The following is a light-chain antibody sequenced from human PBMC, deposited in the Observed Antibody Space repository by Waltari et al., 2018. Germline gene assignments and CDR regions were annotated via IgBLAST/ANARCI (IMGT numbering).Light chain of an antibody. CDR1: NIGSKK. CDR3: QVWDSNNWV. J-gene: IGLJ3*02. CDR2: RNS. Sequence: DLTQPLSVSVALGQTARITCGGNNIGSKKVHWYQQRPGQAPVLVIYRNSNWPSGLPERFSGSNSGNTATLTSSRAQAGDEADYYCQVWDSNNWVFGGGTKLTVL. V-gene: IGLV3-9*01.